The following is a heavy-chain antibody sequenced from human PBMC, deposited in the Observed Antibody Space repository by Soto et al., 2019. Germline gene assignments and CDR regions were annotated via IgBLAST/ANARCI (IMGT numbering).Heavy chain of an antibody. CDR1: GYTFTSYV. Sequence: QVQLVQSGAEVKKPGASVKVSCKASGYTFTSYVMHWVRQAPGQRLEWMGWINAGNGNTKYTQKFQGRVTITRDTSASTAYMELSSLRSEDTAVYYCARGEPLTCDYWGQGTLVTVSS. CDR2: INAGNGNT. J-gene: IGHJ4*02. CDR3: ARGEPLTCDY. V-gene: IGHV1-3*01. D-gene: IGHD1-1*01.